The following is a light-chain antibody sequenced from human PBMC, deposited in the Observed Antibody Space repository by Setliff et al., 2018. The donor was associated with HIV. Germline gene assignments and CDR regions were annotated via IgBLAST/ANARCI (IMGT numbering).Light chain of an antibody. CDR1: QSVLYSSNSKNY. V-gene: IGKV4-1*01. CDR2: WAS. CDR3: QQYYSTPFT. J-gene: IGKJ4*01. Sequence: DIVMTQSPDSLAVSLGERATINCKSSQSVLYSSNSKNYLAWFQQKPGQPPKLLIYWASTRESGVPDRFSGSGSGTDFTLTISSLQAEDVAVYYCQQYYSTPFTFGGGTKVDIK.